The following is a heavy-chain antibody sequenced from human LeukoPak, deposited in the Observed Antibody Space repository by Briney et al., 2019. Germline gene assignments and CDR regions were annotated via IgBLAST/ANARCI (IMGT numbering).Heavy chain of an antibody. V-gene: IGHV3-23*01. CDR1: GFTFRDYG. CDR3: AKDSLPGIAAAGTVY. D-gene: IGHD6-13*01. CDR2: TSGGGGDT. Sequence: GESLRLSCTASGFTFRDYGMSWVRQAPGKGLEWVSATSGGGGDTYYADSVKGRFTISRDNSKDTLYLQMNSLRAEDTAIYYCAKDSLPGIAAAGTVYWGQGTLVTVSS. J-gene: IGHJ4*02.